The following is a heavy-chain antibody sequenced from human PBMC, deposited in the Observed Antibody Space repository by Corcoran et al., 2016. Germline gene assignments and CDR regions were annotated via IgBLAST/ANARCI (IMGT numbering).Heavy chain of an antibody. CDR3: ARDKKDYDFWSGYYTDYYYYGMDV. CDR1: GYTFTSYG. V-gene: IGHV1-18*01. CDR2: ISAYNGNT. J-gene: IGHJ6*02. D-gene: IGHD3-3*01. Sequence: QVQLVQSGAEVKKPGASVKVSCKASGYTFTSYGISWVRQAPGQGLEWMGWISAYNGNTNYAQKLQGRVTMTTDTSMSTAYMELRSLRSDDTAVYYGARDKKDYDFWSGYYTDYYYYGMDVWGQGTTVTVSS.